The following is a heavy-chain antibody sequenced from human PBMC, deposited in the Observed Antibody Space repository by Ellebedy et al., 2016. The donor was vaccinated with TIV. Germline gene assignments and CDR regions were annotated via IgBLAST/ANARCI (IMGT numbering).Heavy chain of an antibody. Sequence: GESLKISCAASGFSFSDWYMDWVRPAPGRGLEWVGRIKNKADSYTTHYAASVKGRFTISRDNSKNSLYLQMDSLNTEDTAVYYCARENWGSYDYWGQGTLVTVSS. CDR2: IKNKADSYTT. J-gene: IGHJ4*02. CDR3: ARENWGSYDY. D-gene: IGHD3-16*01. CDR1: GFSFSDWY. V-gene: IGHV3-72*01.